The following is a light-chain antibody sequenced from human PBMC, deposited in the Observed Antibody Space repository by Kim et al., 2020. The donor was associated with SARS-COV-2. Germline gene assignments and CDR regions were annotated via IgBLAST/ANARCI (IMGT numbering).Light chain of an antibody. CDR1: KLGDKY. J-gene: IGLJ1*01. Sequence: SLSQGQTASITCYGDKLGDKYACWYQQKPGQSPLLVIYQDTKRPSGIPERFSGSNSGNTATLTISGTQAMDEADYYCQAWDSSAYVFGTGTKVTVL. CDR3: QAWDSSAYV. CDR2: QDT. V-gene: IGLV3-1*01.